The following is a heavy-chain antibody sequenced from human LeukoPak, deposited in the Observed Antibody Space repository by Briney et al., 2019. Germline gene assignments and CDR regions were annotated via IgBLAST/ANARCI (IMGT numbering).Heavy chain of an antibody. Sequence: GGSLRLSCAASGFTFSSYAMSWVRQAPGKGLEWVSGISWNSGRIGYADSVKGRFTISRDNAKNSLYLQMNSLRAEDTALYYCATSPVWGSYRFDYWGQGTVVTVSS. D-gene: IGHD3-16*02. V-gene: IGHV3-9*01. CDR3: ATSPVWGSYRFDY. CDR1: GFTFSSYA. CDR2: ISWNSGRI. J-gene: IGHJ4*02.